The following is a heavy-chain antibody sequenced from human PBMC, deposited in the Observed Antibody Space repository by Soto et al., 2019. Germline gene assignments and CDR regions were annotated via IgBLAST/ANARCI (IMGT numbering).Heavy chain of an antibody. CDR2: INAGNGNT. J-gene: IGHJ4*02. CDR1: GYTFTSYA. CDR3: VRASITIFGVVIIPGDY. V-gene: IGHV1-3*01. D-gene: IGHD3-3*01. Sequence: ASVKVSCKASGYTFTSYAMHWVRQAPGQRLEWLGWINAGNGNTKYSQKFQGRVTITRDTSASTAYMELSSLRSEDTAVYYCVRASITIFGVVIIPGDYWGQGTLVTVSS.